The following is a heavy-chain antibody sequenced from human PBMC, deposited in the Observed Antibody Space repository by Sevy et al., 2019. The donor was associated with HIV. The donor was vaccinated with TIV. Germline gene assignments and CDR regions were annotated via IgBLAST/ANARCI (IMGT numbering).Heavy chain of an antibody. J-gene: IGHJ4*02. CDR3: ARDRYAGPNMSYLDY. CDR2: ISYDGSDK. V-gene: IGHV3-30*04. Sequence: GGSLRLYCAASGFTFSSYTMHWVRQAPGKGLEWVALISYDGSDKYYGDSVKGRFTISRDNSKNTLYLQMNSLTPGDTAVYYCARDRYAGPNMSYLDYWAQGTLVTVSS. D-gene: IGHD2-21*01. CDR1: GFTFSSYT.